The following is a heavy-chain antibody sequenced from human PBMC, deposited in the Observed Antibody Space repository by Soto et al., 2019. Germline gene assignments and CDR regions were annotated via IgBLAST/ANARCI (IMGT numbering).Heavy chain of an antibody. V-gene: IGHV3-9*01. CDR1: GFRFDDYD. J-gene: IGHJ3*02. CDR3: ARDKSSSKEKGAFDI. Sequence: EVQLVESGGGLVQPGWSLRLSCVGSGFRFDDYDMNWVRQAPGKGLEWVSSLSWHRVRKGYADSVWGRFTMTRDNGRNSLYLQMDSLRREHTAFYYCARDKSSSKEKGAFDIWGQGTIVTVSS. D-gene: IGHD6-19*01. CDR2: LSWHRVRK.